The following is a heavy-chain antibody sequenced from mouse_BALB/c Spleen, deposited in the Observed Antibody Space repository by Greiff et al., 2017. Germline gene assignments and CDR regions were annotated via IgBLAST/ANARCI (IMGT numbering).Heavy chain of an antibody. Sequence: QVQLKESGAELAKPGASVKMSCKASGYTFTSYWMHWVKQRPGQGLEWIGYINPSTGYTEYNQQFKDKATLTADKSSSTAYMQLSSLTSEDSAVYYCARLGRARDYGGQGTTLTVSS. V-gene: IGHV1-7*01. CDR1: GYTFTSYW. D-gene: IGHD4-1*01. CDR2: INPSTGYT. J-gene: IGHJ2*01. CDR3: ARLGRARDY.